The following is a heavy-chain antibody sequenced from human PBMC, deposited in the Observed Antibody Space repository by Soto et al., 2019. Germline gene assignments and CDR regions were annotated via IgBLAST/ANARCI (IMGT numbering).Heavy chain of an antibody. Sequence: GASVKVSCKASGGTFSSYAIGWVRQAPGQGLEWMGGIIPIFGTANYAQKLQGRVTMTTDTSTSTAYMELRSLRSDDTAVYYCARVWFVFKGGWFDPWGQGTLVTVSS. J-gene: IGHJ5*02. CDR1: GGTFSSYA. CDR3: ARVWFVFKGGWFDP. CDR2: IIPIFGTA. D-gene: IGHD3-10*01. V-gene: IGHV1-69*05.